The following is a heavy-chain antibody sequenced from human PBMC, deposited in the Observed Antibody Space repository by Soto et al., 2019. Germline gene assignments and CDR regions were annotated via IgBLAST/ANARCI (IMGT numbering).Heavy chain of an antibody. CDR1: GFTFSRYA. CDR3: AELPTMAARLYYYGMDV. CDR2: LSGNGEST. J-gene: IGHJ6*02. Sequence: EVQLLESGGGLERPGGSLTLSCAASGFTFSRYAMTWVRQAPGKGLEWVSALSGNGESTYYADSVKGRFTIPRDNSNNTLLLQMNSLRADDTAMYYCAELPTMAARLYYYGMDVWGQGTTVTVSS. D-gene: IGHD3-10*01. V-gene: IGHV3-23*01.